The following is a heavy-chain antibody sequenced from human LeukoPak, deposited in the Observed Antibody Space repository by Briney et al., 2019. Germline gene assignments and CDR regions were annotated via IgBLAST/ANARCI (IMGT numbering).Heavy chain of an antibody. CDR1: GFTFSSYG. V-gene: IGHV3-33*01. CDR2: IWYDGSNK. J-gene: IGHJ4*02. D-gene: IGHD4-23*01. CDR3: ARDPYGGNSGPLDY. Sequence: GRSLRLSCAASGFTFSSYGMHWVRQAPGKGLEWVAIIWYDGSNKYYADSVKGRFTISRDNSKNTLYLQMNSLRAEDTAVYYCARDPYGGNSGPLDYWGQGTLVTVSS.